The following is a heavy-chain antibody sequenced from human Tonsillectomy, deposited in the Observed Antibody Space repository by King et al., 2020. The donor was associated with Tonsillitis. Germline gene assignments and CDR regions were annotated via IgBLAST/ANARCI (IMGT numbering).Heavy chain of an antibody. J-gene: IGHJ3*02. Sequence: VQLVESGGGLVQPGGSLRLSCAAAGFIFSSYEMNWVRQAPGMGLEWVSYISSSGSTIHYADFVKGRFTISRDNAKNSLHLQMNSLRAEDTAVYYCPREPRLLWFGEITPGAFDIWGQGTMVTVSS. V-gene: IGHV3-48*03. CDR1: GFIFSSYE. CDR2: ISSSGSTI. CDR3: PREPRLLWFGEITPGAFDI. D-gene: IGHD3-10*01.